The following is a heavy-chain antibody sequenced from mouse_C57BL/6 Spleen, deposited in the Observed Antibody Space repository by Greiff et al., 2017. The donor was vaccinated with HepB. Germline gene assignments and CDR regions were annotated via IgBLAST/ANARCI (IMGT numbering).Heavy chain of an antibody. V-gene: IGHV5-6*02. J-gene: IGHJ3*01. CDR3: ARRWDYDWFAY. Sequence: DVKLVESGGDLVKPGGSLKLSCAASGFTFSSYGMSWVRQTPDKRLEWVATISSGGSYTYYPDSVKGRFTIARDNAKNTLYLQMSSLEAEDTAMYYGARRWDYDWFAYWGQGTLVTVSA. D-gene: IGHD2-4*01. CDR2: ISSGGSYT. CDR1: GFTFSSYG.